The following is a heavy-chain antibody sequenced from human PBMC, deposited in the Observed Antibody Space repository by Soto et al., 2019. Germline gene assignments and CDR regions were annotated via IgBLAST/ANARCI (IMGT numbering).Heavy chain of an antibody. CDR2: ISGSGGST. D-gene: IGHD1-1*01. V-gene: IGHV3-23*01. Sequence: PGGSLRLSCAASGFTFSSYAMSWVRQAPGKGLEWVSAISGSGGSTYYADSVKGRFTISRDNSKSTLYLRMNSLRAEDTAVYYCARDFNLDTTLGYYGMDVWGQGTTVTVSS. CDR3: ARDFNLDTTLGYYGMDV. CDR1: GFTFSSYA. J-gene: IGHJ6*02.